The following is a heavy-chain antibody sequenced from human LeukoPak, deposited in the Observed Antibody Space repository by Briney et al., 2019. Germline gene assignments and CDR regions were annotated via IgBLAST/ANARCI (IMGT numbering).Heavy chain of an antibody. CDR1: GGSISGTNW. CDR3: SRESGPFCPFGY. V-gene: IGHV4-4*02. J-gene: IGHJ4*02. CDR2: ISLAGQT. Sequence: SETLSLTCGVSGGSISGTNWWSWVRQPPGQGLEWIGEISLAGQTNYNPSLNGRVTMSLDKSSNHLSLHLTSVTAADTATYFCSRESGPFCPFGYWGQGTLVIVSS. D-gene: IGHD1-26*01.